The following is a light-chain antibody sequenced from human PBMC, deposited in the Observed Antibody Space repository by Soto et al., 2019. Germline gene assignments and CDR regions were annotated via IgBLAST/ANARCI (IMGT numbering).Light chain of an antibody. V-gene: IGKV1-5*03. J-gene: IGKJ1*01. CDR3: QQYNSYWT. Sequence: DIQMTQSPSSLSASVGDRVTITCRATQNIRTSLNCYLHTPGKAPKLLIYKASTLKSGVPSRFSGSGSGTEFTLTISSLQPDDFATYYCQQYNSYWTFGHGTKVDTK. CDR2: KAS. CDR1: QNIRTS.